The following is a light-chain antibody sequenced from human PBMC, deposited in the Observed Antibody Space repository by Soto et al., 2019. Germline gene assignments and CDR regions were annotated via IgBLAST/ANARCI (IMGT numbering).Light chain of an antibody. CDR2: AAS. CDR1: QGISNY. Sequence: DLQMTQSPSSLSASVGDRVIITCRTSQGISNYLAWYQQKPGKGPNLLIYAASTLQSGVPSRFSGSGSGTEFTLTISSLQPEDVATYYCQRYNSAPKTFGQGTKVEIK. CDR3: QRYNSAPKT. J-gene: IGKJ1*01. V-gene: IGKV1-27*01.